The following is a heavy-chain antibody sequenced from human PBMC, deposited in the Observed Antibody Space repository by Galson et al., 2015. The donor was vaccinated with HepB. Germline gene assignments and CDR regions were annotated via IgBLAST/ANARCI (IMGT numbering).Heavy chain of an antibody. Sequence: SLRLSCAASGFTFSSYAMSWVRQAPGKGLEWVSAISGSGGSTYYADSVKGRFTISRDNSKNTLYLQMNSLRAEDTAVYYCARERVAGPRGDYWYFDLWGRGTLVTVSS. CDR1: GFTFSSYA. CDR2: ISGSGGST. J-gene: IGHJ2*01. D-gene: IGHD1-14*01. CDR3: ARERVAGPRGDYWYFDL. V-gene: IGHV3-23*01.